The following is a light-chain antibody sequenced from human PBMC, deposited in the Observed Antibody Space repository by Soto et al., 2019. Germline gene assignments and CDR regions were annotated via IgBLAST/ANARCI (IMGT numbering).Light chain of an antibody. V-gene: IGKV1-39*01. J-gene: IGKJ1*01. CDR3: QQSYSTLTWT. CDR2: AAS. Sequence: DIQMTQCPSSLSASVGDRVTSSCRASQSISSYLNWYQKKPGKAPKLXXYAASSLQSGVPSRFSGSGSGTDFTLTISSLQTEDFANYYCQQSYSTLTWTFGQGTKVDIK. CDR1: QSISSY.